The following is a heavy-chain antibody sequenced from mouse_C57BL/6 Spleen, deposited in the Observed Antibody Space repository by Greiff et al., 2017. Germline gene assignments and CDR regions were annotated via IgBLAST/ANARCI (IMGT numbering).Heavy chain of an antibody. J-gene: IGHJ2*01. Sequence: QVQLQQPGAELVRPGSSVKLSCKASGYTFTSYWMHWVKQRPIQGLEWIGNIDPSDSETHYNQKFKDKAPLPVDKSSSTAYMQLSSRTSEDSAVYYCGRKGSYGKGGPFDYWGQGTTLTVSS. CDR2: IDPSDSET. CDR1: GYTFTSYW. CDR3: GRKGSYGKGGPFDY. V-gene: IGHV1-52*01. D-gene: IGHD2-1*01.